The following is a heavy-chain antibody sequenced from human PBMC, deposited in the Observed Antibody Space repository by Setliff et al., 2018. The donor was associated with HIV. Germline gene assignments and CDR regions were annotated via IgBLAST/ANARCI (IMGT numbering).Heavy chain of an antibody. D-gene: IGHD6-19*01. CDR3: ARAMSVADWFDP. CDR2: ISGYNGNT. J-gene: IGHJ5*02. CDR1: GYNFINNG. V-gene: IGHV1-18*01. Sequence: ASVKVSCKASGYNFINNGISWVRQAPEQGLEWMAWISGYNGNTNYAPKFQGRVTLTTDTSTSTSYMELRSLRSDDTAFYYCARAMSVADWFDPWGQGSLVTVSS.